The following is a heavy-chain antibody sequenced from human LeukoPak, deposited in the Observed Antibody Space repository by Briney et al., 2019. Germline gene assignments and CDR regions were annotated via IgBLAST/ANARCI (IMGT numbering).Heavy chain of an antibody. CDR2: IYYSGST. CDR3: ARSMTQRRNWFDP. Sequence: SETLSLTCTVSGYSISSGYYWGWIRQPPGKGLEWIGYIYYSGSTNYNPSLKSRVTISVDTSKNQFSLKLSSVTAADTAVYYCARSMTQRRNWFDPWGQGTLVTVSS. D-gene: IGHD1-1*01. J-gene: IGHJ5*02. CDR1: GYSISSGYY. V-gene: IGHV4-61*01.